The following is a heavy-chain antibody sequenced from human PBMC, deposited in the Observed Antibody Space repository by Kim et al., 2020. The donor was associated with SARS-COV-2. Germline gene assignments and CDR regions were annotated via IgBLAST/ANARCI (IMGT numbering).Heavy chain of an antibody. J-gene: IGHJ4*02. CDR3: ARDHVVVPAAIPDY. D-gene: IGHD2-2*02. Sequence: AQKLQGRVTMTTDTSTSTAYMELRSLRSDDTAVYYCARDHVVVPAAIPDYWGQGTLVTVSS. V-gene: IGHV1-18*01.